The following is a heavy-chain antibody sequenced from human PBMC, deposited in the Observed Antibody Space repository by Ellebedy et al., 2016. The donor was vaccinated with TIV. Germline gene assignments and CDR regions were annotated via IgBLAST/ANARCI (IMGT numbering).Heavy chain of an antibody. CDR3: ERDEGVFTLED. CDR2: ISFDGNGI. V-gene: IGHV3-30*10. Sequence: GESLKISCTTSGFTFSSYAMHWVRQAPGKGLEWVAMISFDGNGIYHTDSVEGRFTVSRDKPKDTLYLEMRNLTPEDTAIYDCERDEGVFTLEDWGQGTLVIVSP. D-gene: IGHD2/OR15-2a*01. CDR1: GFTFSSYA. J-gene: IGHJ4*02.